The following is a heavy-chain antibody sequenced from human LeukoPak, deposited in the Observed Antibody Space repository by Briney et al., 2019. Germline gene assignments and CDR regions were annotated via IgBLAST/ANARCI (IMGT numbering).Heavy chain of an antibody. V-gene: IGHV3-7*01. J-gene: IGHJ4*02. CDR2: INPGGTET. CDR3: GRFGYVAGVDL. D-gene: IGHD2-21*02. Sequence: GGSLRLSCAASGFSLSTYWVTWVRQAPGTGLEWVANINPGGTETYYVEPVKGRFTISRDNAKNLVYLQMNSLRAEDSAVYHCGRFGYVAGVDLRGQGTLVTVSS. CDR1: GFSLSTYW.